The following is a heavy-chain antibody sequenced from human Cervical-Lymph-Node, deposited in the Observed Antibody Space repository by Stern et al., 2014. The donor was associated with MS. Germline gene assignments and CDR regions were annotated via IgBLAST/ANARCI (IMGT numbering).Heavy chain of an antibody. CDR1: GYTFTSYG. CDR2: ISAYNGNT. J-gene: IGHJ6*02. V-gene: IGHV1-18*01. Sequence: QLVQSGAEVKKPGASVKVSCKASGYTFTSYGISWVRQAPGQGLEWMGWISAYNGNTNYAQKLQGRVTMTTDTSTSTAYMELRSLRSDDTAVYYCARDLPNPDYQPLLYYYYGMDVWGQGTTVTVSS. D-gene: IGHD2-2*01. CDR3: ARDLPNPDYQPLLYYYYGMDV.